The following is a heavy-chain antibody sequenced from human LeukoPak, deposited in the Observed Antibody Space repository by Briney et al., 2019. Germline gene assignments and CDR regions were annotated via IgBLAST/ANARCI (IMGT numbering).Heavy chain of an antibody. D-gene: IGHD3-3*01. Sequence: PSETLSLTCAVYGXSFSDYYGSWIRQPPGKGLEWIGEINHSGSTNYNPSLKSRVTISVDTSKNQFSLKLSSVTAADTAVYYCARGPLTDLFGVVIIPSDPWGQGTLVTVSS. J-gene: IGHJ5*02. CDR1: GXSFSDYY. V-gene: IGHV4-34*01. CDR3: ARGPLTDLFGVVIIPSDP. CDR2: INHSGST.